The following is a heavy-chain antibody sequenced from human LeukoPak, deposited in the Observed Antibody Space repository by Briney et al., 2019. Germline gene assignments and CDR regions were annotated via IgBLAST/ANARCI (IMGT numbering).Heavy chain of an antibody. CDR3: TRHSRVIVGSTCAFDI. Sequence: SETLSLTCAGSASSITSDYYWAWIRQPPGKGLEWIGSIHQRGRMYYNPSLKSRVTLSLDPSNNQFPLRLRSVTAADTALYYCTRHSRVIVGSTCAFDIWGQGTRVTVSS. J-gene: IGHJ3*02. CDR2: IHQRGRM. D-gene: IGHD1-26*01. V-gene: IGHV4-38-2*01. CDR1: ASSITSDYY.